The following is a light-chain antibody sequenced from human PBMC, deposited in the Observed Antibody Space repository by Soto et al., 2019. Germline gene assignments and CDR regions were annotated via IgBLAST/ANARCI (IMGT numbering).Light chain of an antibody. CDR3: HQYFRSPLT. Sequence: DIVMTQSPDSLAVSLGERATINCKSNQSVFSNSKKRNNLSWYQQKPGQPPKWLIYWETTRESGVPDRFRGSGSGTDFTLTVSGLQTEDVAIYYCHQYFRSPLTFGGGTKVEIK. V-gene: IGKV4-1*01. CDR1: QSVFSNSKKRNN. J-gene: IGKJ4*01. CDR2: WET.